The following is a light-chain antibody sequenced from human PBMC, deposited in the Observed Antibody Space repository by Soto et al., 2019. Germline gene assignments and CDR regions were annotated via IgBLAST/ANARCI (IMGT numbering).Light chain of an antibody. J-gene: IGLJ2*01. CDR2: YDV. CDR3: QVWNSSNDPV. V-gene: IGLV3-21*04. CDR1: NIGSKT. Sequence: SYELTQPPSVSAAPGKTASLPCGGKNIGSKTVHWYQQKPGQVPVVVISYDVDRPSGIPDRFSGSNFGNTATLTISRVEAGDEADYYCQVWNSSNDPVLGGGTKLTVL.